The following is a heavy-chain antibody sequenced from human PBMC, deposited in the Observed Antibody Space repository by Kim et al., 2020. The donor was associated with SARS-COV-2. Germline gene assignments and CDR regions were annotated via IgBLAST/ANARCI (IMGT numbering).Heavy chain of an antibody. D-gene: IGHD4-17*01. CDR2: IWYDGSNK. CDR1: GFTFSSYG. Sequence: GGSLRLSCAASGFTFSSYGMHWVRQAPGKGLEWVAVIWYDGSNKYYADSVKGRFIISRDNSKNTLYLQMNSLRAEDTAVYYCARERSVTNAFDIWGQGTMVTVSS. CDR3: ARERSVTNAFDI. J-gene: IGHJ3*02. V-gene: IGHV3-33*01.